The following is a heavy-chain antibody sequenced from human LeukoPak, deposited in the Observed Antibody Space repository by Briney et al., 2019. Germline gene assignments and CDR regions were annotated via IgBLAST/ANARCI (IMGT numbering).Heavy chain of an antibody. CDR3: ARGRRHKAPYYYYYGMDV. V-gene: IGHV4-39*07. D-gene: IGHD2-21*01. Sequence: PSETLSLTCTVSGGSISSRSYNWGWIRQPPGKGLEWIGNIHYSGSTYYNPSLKSRVTISVDTSKNQFSLKLSSVTAADTAVYYCARGRRHKAPYYYYYGMDVWGQGTTVTVSS. CDR1: GGSISSRSYN. CDR2: IHYSGST. J-gene: IGHJ6*02.